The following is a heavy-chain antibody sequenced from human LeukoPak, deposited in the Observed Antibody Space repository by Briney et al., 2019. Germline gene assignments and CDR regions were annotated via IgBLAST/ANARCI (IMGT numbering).Heavy chain of an antibody. V-gene: IGHV1-2*02. CDR2: INPNSGGT. Sequence: ASVKVSCKASGYNFTGYYMHWVRQAPGQGLEWMGWINPNSGGTKYAQKFQGRVTMTRDTSISTAYMELSRLTSDDTAVYYCARGGVAGTIDYWGQGTLVTVSS. D-gene: IGHD6-19*01. J-gene: IGHJ4*02. CDR1: GYNFTGYY. CDR3: ARGGVAGTIDY.